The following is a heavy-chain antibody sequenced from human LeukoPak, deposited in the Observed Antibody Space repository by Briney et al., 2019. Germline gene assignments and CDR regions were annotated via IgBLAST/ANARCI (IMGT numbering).Heavy chain of an antibody. J-gene: IGHJ6*03. Sequence: SVKVSCKASGGTFSSYAISWVRQAPGQGLEWMGGIIPIFGTANYAQKFQGRVTITADESTSTAYMELSSLRSEDTVVYYCARENGQYHYYYYMDVWGKGTTVTVSS. CDR2: IIPIFGTA. D-gene: IGHD2-8*01. V-gene: IGHV1-69*01. CDR1: GGTFSSYA. CDR3: ARENGQYHYYYYMDV.